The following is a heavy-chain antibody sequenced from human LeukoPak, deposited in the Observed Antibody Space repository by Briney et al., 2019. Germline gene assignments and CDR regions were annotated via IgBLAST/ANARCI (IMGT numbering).Heavy chain of an antibody. V-gene: IGHV4-59*08. Sequence: PSETLSLTCTVSGGSISSYYWSWIRQPPGKGLEWIGYIYYSGSTNCNPSLKSRVTISVDTSKNQFSLKLSSVTAADTAVYYCARTDYGGKEDYYYGMDVWGQGTTVTVPS. CDR1: GGSISSYY. CDR2: IYYSGST. CDR3: ARTDYGGKEDYYYGMDV. J-gene: IGHJ6*02. D-gene: IGHD4-23*01.